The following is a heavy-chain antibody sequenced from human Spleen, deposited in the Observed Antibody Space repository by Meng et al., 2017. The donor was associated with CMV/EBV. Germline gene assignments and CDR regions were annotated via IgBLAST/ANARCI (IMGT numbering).Heavy chain of an antibody. V-gene: IGHV3-13*01. J-gene: IGHJ4*02. D-gene: IGHD4-11*01. CDR3: ALTTYDYIYYY. CDR1: GFTFSSYD. CDR2: IGTAGDT. Sequence: GESLKISCAASGFTFSSYDMHWVRQATGKGLEWVSAIGTAGDTYYPGSVKGRFTISRENAKNSLYLQMNSLRAGDTAVYYCALTTYDYIYYYWGQGTLVTVSS.